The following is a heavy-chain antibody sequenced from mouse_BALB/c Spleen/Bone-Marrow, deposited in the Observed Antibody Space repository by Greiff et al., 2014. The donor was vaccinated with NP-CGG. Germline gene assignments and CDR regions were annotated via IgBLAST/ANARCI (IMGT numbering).Heavy chain of an antibody. CDR3: ARQTYYDYDGYFDY. V-gene: IGHV5-6*01. CDR2: ISSGGSYT. J-gene: IGHJ2*01. D-gene: IGHD2-4*01. CDR1: GFTFSSYG. Sequence: DVHLVESGGDLVKPGGSLKLSCAASGFTFSSYGMSWVRQTPDKRLEWVATISSGGSYTYYPDSVKGRFTISRDNAKNTLYLQMSSLKPEDTAMYYCARQTYYDYDGYFDYWGQGTTLTVSS.